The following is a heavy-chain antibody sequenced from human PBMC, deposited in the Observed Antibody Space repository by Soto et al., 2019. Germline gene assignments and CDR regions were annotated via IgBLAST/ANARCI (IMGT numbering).Heavy chain of an antibody. CDR2: VYYSGYT. CDR3: ARGLCGDYSWEASDI. V-gene: IGHV4-59*01. Sequence: QVQLQESGPGLVKPSETLSLTCTVSSGSISTYYWSWIRQPPGKGLEWIGYVYYSGYTNYNPSLKSRVTISVDTSKNQFSLKLTSVTAADTAVYYCARGLCGDYSWEASDIWGQGTMVTVSS. D-gene: IGHD4-17*01. CDR1: SGSISTYY. J-gene: IGHJ3*02.